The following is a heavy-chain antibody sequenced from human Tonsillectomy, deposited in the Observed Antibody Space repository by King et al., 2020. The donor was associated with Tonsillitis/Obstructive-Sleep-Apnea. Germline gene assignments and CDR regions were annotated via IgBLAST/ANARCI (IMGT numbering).Heavy chain of an antibody. V-gene: IGHV3-30*03. J-gene: IGHJ6*03. CDR2: ISRDGSSK. CDR1: GFTFSEYG. Sequence: VQLVESGGGVVQPGRSLRLSCAASGFTFSEYGMYWVRQAPGKGLDWVAAISRDGSSKFYSDSVRGRFAISRDNSKSTLYLQLNSVTAGDTALYYCARERRMKYYMDVWGKETTVTVSS. D-gene: IGHD2/OR15-2a*01. CDR3: ARERRMKYYMDV.